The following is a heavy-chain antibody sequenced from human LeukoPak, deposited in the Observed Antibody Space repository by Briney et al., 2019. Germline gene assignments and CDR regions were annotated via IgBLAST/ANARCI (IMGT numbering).Heavy chain of an antibody. V-gene: IGHV4-39*07. CDR1: GGSISSSSYY. Sequence: PSETLSLTCTVSGGSISSSSYYWGWIRQPPGKGLEWIGSIYYSGSTNYNPSLKSRVTISVDTSKNQFSLKLSSVTAADTAVYYCARVGQGRLRYYFDYWGQGTLVTVSS. J-gene: IGHJ4*02. CDR3: ARVGQGRLRYYFDY. CDR2: IYYSGST. D-gene: IGHD3-10*01.